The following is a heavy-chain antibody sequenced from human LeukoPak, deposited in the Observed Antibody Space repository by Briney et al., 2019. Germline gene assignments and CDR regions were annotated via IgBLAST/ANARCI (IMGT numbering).Heavy chain of an antibody. CDR2: ISHSGST. CDR3: AKGLSVAGTAY. V-gene: IGHV4-34*01. CDR1: GGSFSGYY. Sequence: SETLSLTCAVYGGSFSGYYWSWIRQPPGKGLEWIGEISHSGSTNYNPSLKSRVTMSMDTSENQLSLKLSSVTAADTAVYYCAKGLSVAGTAYWGQGILVTVSS. D-gene: IGHD6-19*01. J-gene: IGHJ4*02.